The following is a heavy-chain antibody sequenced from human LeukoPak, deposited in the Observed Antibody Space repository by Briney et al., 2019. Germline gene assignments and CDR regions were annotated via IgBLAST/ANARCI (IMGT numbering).Heavy chain of an antibody. CDR2: IYSGGST. Sequence: GGSLRLACAASGFTVSSNYMSWVRQAPGKGLEWVSVIYSGGSTYYADSVKGRFTISRDNSKNTLYLQMNSLRAEDTAVYYCAKEDGSGSYFDYWGQGTLVTVSS. V-gene: IGHV3-66*01. J-gene: IGHJ4*02. D-gene: IGHD3-10*01. CDR1: GFTVSSNY. CDR3: AKEDGSGSYFDY.